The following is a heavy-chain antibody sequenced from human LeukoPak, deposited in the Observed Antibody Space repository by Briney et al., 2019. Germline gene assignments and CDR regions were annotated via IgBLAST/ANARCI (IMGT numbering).Heavy chain of an antibody. J-gene: IGHJ3*02. D-gene: IGHD4/OR15-4a*01. CDR3: AKYPGTNAFDI. V-gene: IGHV3-23*01. Sequence: GGSLRLSCVASEFTFSSHAMNWVRQAPGKGLEWVSAISGSGGSTYYADSVKGRFTISRDNSKNTLYLQMNSLRAEDTAVYYCAKYPGTNAFDIWGQGTMVTVSS. CDR1: EFTFSSHA. CDR2: ISGSGGST.